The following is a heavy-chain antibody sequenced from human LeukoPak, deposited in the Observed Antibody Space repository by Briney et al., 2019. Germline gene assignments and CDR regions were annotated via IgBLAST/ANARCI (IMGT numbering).Heavy chain of an antibody. V-gene: IGHV3-15*01. CDR3: TTGTGEKY. CDR1: GFTFSDAW. J-gene: IGHJ4*02. D-gene: IGHD7-27*01. Sequence: KPGGSLRLSCAASGFTFSDAWMSWVRQAPGKGVEWVGRIKSKIDGGTTDYAAPVKGRFTISRDDSENTLYLQMNSLRTEDTAVYYCTTGTGEKYWGQGTLVTVSS. CDR2: IKSKIDGGTT.